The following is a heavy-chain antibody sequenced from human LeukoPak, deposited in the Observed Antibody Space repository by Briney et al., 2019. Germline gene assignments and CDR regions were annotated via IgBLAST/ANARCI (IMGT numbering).Heavy chain of an antibody. V-gene: IGHV1-2*02. CDR1: GYTFTGYY. D-gene: IGHD2-2*01. CDR3: ARPQLEDPRAFDI. J-gene: IGHJ3*02. Sequence: ASVKVSCKASGYTFTGYYMHWVRQAPGQGLEWMGWINPNSGGTNYAQKFQGRVTMTRDTSISTAYMELSRLRSDDTAVYYCARPQLEDPRAFDIWGQGTMVTVSS. CDR2: INPNSGGT.